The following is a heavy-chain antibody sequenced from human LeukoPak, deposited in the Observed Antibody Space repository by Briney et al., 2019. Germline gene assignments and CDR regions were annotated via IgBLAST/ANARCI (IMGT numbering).Heavy chain of an antibody. CDR1: GFPFSSYN. V-gene: IGHV3-21*01. D-gene: IGHD4-23*01. CDR2: IGSSSSYI. J-gene: IGHJ4*02. Sequence: GGSLRLSCAASGFPFSSYNMNRVRQAPGKGLEWVSSIGSSSSYIYYADSVKGRFSISRDNAKNSLYLQMNSLRAEDTAVYYCARGATARTPPLDYWGQGTLVTVSS. CDR3: ARGATARTPPLDY.